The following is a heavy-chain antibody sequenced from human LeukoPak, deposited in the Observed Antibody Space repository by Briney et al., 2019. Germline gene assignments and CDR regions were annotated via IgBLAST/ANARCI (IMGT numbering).Heavy chain of an antibody. CDR3: ARWHDIGDFDY. V-gene: IGHV1-18*01. J-gene: IGHJ4*02. D-gene: IGHD3-9*01. CDR1: GYTFNTFG. Sequence: ASVKVSCKASGYTFNTFGVAWVRQAPGQGPEWMGWISGYNGDTDYAANLQGRVTLTTDTSTNTAYMELRSLRSDDAAVYYCARWHDIGDFDYWGQGTLVTVSS. CDR2: ISGYNGDT.